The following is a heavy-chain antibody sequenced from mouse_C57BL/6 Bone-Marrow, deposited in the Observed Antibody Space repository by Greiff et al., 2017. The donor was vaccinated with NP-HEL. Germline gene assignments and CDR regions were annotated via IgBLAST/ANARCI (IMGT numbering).Heavy chain of an antibody. D-gene: IGHD1-1*01. CDR3: AIWTIYYGSSYVRLYYAMDY. V-gene: IGHV1-74*01. J-gene: IGHJ4*01. CDR1: GYTFTSYW. CDR2: IHPSDSDT. Sequence: QVQLQQPGAELVKPGASVKVSCKASGYTFTSYWMHWVKQRPGQGLEWIGRIHPSDSDTNYNQKFKGKATLTVDKSSSTAYMQLSSLTSEDSAVYYCAIWTIYYGSSYVRLYYAMDYWGQGTSVTVSS.